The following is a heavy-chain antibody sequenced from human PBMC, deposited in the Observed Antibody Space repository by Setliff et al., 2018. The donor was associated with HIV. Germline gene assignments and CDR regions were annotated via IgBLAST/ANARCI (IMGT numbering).Heavy chain of an antibody. Sequence: SSETLSLTCTVSGDSISSYYWSWIRQPPGKGLEYIGYMYYTGSTNYNPSLKSRVTISVDTSKNQFSLKLNSVTAADTAVYYCAREVPLGIAGGGILGYFDSWGQGTLVTVSS. CDR2: MYYTGST. CDR1: GDSISSYY. J-gene: IGHJ4*02. D-gene: IGHD6-19*01. V-gene: IGHV4-59*12. CDR3: AREVPLGIAGGGILGYFDS.